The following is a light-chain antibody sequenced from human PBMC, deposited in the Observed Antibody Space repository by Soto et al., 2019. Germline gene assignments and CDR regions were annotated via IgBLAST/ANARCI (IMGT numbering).Light chain of an antibody. CDR3: QQYSNWPWT. CDR2: GAS. CDR1: QSVTSY. J-gene: IGKJ1*01. Sequence: EIVMTQSPATLSVSPGEKATLSCRASQSVTSYLAWYQQTPGQAPRLLIQGASARATDVAARFSGSGSGTEFTLTINSLQSEDFAVYYCQQYSNWPWTFGQGTKVEI. V-gene: IGKV3-15*01.